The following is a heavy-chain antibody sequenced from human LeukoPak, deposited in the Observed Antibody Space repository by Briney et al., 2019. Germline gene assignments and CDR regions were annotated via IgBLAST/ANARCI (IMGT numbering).Heavy chain of an antibody. CDR3: AKSPYSSGWYTPPGGAYDI. D-gene: IGHD6-19*01. CDR2: ISYDGSNK. J-gene: IGHJ3*02. CDR1: GFIFSDYT. Sequence: PGGSLRLSCAASGFIFSDYTMHWVRQAPGKGLEWVAVISYDGSNKYYADSVKGRFTISRDNSRNTLYLQMNSLRAEDTAVYYCAKSPYSSGWYTPPGGAYDIWGQGTMVTVSS. V-gene: IGHV3-30*18.